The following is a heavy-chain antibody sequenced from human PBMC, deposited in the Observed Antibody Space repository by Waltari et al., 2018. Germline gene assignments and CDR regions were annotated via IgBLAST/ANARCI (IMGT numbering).Heavy chain of an antibody. CDR1: GYTFTDYY. CDR2: VVPEDGKT. V-gene: IGHV1-69-2*01. Sequence: EVQLVQSGAEVKKPGATVKISCKVSGYTFTDYYMHWVQQAPGKGLEWMGLVVPEDGKTINGGKFQGGVTITADTSTATAYMELSSLRAKDTAVYYCARVIRQQQPEPHDYWGQGTLVTVSS. CDR3: ARVIRQQQPEPHDY. J-gene: IGHJ4*02. D-gene: IGHD6-13*01.